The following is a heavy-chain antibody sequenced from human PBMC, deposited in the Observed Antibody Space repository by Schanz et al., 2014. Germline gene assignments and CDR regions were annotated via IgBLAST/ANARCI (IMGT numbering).Heavy chain of an antibody. J-gene: IGHJ5*01. CDR1: GVTFSSDA. CDR3: ARNVAVYDRGWFDS. CDR2: IIRIGGIT. D-gene: IGHD3-22*01. Sequence: QVHLLESGADLKQPGSSVKVSCKASGVTFSSDAFSWVRQAPGEGLEWMAGIIRIGGITNYAQGFQGRVTITADKSSNTAYMQLRSLRTEDTAVYYCARNVAVYDRGWFDSWGQGTLVAVSS. V-gene: IGHV1-69*17.